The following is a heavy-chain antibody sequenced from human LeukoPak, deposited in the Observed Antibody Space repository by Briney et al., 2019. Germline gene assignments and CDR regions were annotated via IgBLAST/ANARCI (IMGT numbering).Heavy chain of an antibody. Sequence: PGGSLRLSCAASGFIVSSNHMSWVRQAPGKGLEWVSVFYRDGSTSYADSVKGRFTISRDNSKNTLYLQMNSLRAEDTAVYYCARGFAGGSSSAGCYWGQGTLVTNSS. J-gene: IGHJ4*02. CDR3: ARGFAGGSSSAGCY. D-gene: IGHD6-6*01. V-gene: IGHV3-53*01. CDR1: GFIVSSNH. CDR2: FYRDGST.